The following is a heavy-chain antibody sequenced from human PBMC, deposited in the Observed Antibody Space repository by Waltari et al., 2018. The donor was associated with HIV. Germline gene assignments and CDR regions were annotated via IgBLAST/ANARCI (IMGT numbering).Heavy chain of an antibody. D-gene: IGHD3-22*01. CDR3: ARDHYYGSSGYYSDY. V-gene: IGHV1-18*01. CDR1: GYNFTNYG. J-gene: IGHJ4*02. CDR2: ISGYNGDT. Sequence: QVPLVQAGAEVRKPGASVKVPFKASGYNFTNYGIPWVRQAPGQGLEWMGWISGYNGDTKYAQKIRGRVTMTTDTSTSTAYLEMGSLRFDDTAVYYCARDHYYGSSGYYSDYWGQGTLVTVSS.